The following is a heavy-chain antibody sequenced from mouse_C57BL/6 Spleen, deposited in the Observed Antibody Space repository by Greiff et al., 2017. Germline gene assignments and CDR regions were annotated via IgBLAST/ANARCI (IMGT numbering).Heavy chain of an antibody. CDR3: AKALYYGNPYFDV. J-gene: IGHJ1*03. Sequence: DVKLVESGGGLVKPGGSLKLSCAASGFTFSDYGMHWVRQAPEKGLEWVAYISSGSSTIYYADTVKGRFTISRDNAKNTLFLQMTSPRSEDTAMYYCAKALYYGNPYFDVWGTGTTVTVSS. V-gene: IGHV5-17*01. CDR2: ISSGSSTI. CDR1: GFTFSDYG. D-gene: IGHD2-1*01.